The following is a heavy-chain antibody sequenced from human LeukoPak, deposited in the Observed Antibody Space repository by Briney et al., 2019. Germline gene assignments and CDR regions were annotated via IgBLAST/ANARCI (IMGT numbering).Heavy chain of an antibody. V-gene: IGHV1-69*13. CDR1: GGTFSSYA. Sequence: RASVKVSCKASGGTFSSYAISWVRQAPGQGLEWMGGIIPIFGTANYAQKFQGRVTITADESTSTAYTELSSLRSEDTAVYYCARERRAVAQNWFDPWGQGTLVTVSS. J-gene: IGHJ5*02. CDR3: ARERRAVAQNWFDP. CDR2: IIPIFGTA. D-gene: IGHD6-19*01.